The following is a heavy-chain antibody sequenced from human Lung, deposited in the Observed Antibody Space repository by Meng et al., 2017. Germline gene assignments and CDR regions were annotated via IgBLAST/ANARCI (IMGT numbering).Heavy chain of an antibody. D-gene: IGHD1-7*01. V-gene: IGHV3-21*01. Sequence: EVALGESGGGLVRPGGSLRLSCAGSGFTFSSYSMNWVRQAPGKGLEWVSSISSSSSYIYYEDSVKGRFTISRDNAKNSLYLQMNSLRAEDTAVYYCARERGTSDYWGQGTLVTVSS. CDR3: ARERGTSDY. CDR1: GFTFSSYS. CDR2: ISSSSSYI. J-gene: IGHJ4*02.